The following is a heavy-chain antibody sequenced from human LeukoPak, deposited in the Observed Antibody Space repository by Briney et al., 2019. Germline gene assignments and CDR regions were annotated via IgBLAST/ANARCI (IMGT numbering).Heavy chain of an antibody. J-gene: IGHJ3*02. CDR3: AKDRESGWYGNAFDI. Sequence: GGSLRLSCAASGFNFSSYAMSWVRQAPGKGLEWVSAISGSGGSTYYADSVKGRFTISRDNSKNTLYLQMNSLRAEDTAVYYCAKDRESGWYGNAFDIWGQGTMVTVSS. D-gene: IGHD6-19*01. CDR1: GFNFSSYA. V-gene: IGHV3-23*01. CDR2: ISGSGGST.